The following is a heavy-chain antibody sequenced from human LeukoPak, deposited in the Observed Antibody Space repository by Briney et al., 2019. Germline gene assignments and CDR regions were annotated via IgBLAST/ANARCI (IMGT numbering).Heavy chain of an antibody. CDR3: ARGPDVASMVRGVIIRFEGYYFDY. CDR1: GGSFSGYY. J-gene: IGHJ4*02. CDR2: INHSAST. Sequence: SETLSLTCAVYGGSFSGYYWSWIRQPPGKGLEWIGEINHSASTNYNPSLKSRVTISVDTSKNQFSLKLSSVTAADTAVYYCARGPDVASMVRGVIIRFEGYYFDYWGQGTLVTVSS. V-gene: IGHV4-34*01. D-gene: IGHD3-10*01.